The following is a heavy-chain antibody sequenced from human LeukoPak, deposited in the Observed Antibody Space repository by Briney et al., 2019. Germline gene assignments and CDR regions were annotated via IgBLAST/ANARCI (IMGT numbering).Heavy chain of an antibody. CDR2: IYYSGST. CDR1: GDSISRGGYY. J-gene: IGHJ4*02. D-gene: IGHD5-18*01. CDR3: ARDRGGYSYGYDY. V-gene: IGHV4-31*03. Sequence: PSETLSLTCTVSGDSISRGGYYWSWIRQHPGKGLEWIGYIYYSGSTYYNPSLKSRVTISVDTSKNQFSLKLSSVTAADTAVYYCARDRGGYSYGYDYWGQGTLVTVSS.